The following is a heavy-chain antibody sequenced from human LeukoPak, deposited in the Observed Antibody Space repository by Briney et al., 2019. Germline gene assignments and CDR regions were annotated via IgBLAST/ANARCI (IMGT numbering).Heavy chain of an antibody. D-gene: IGHD3-16*01. CDR2: IIPIFGTA. Sequence: GASVKVSCKASGGTFSSYAISWVRQAPGQGLEWMGGIIPIFGTANYAQKFQGRVTITADESTSTAYMELSSLRSEDTAVYYCARCLGYDYVWGSYSFDYWGQRTLVTVSS. J-gene: IGHJ4*02. CDR3: ARCLGYDYVWGSYSFDY. V-gene: IGHV1-69*13. CDR1: GGTFSSYA.